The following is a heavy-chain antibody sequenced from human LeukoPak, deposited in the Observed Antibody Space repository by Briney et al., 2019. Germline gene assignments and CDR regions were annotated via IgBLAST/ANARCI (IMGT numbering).Heavy chain of an antibody. V-gene: IGHV3-74*01. J-gene: IGHJ4*02. Sequence: GGSLRLSCAASGFTFSSYWVHWVRQAPGKGLVWVSRSNSDGSITSYADSVKGRFTISRDNAKNTLYLQMNSLRAEDTAVYYCARDGGVKTGDYFDYWGQGILVTVSS. D-gene: IGHD3-3*01. CDR2: SNSDGSIT. CDR1: GFTFSSYW. CDR3: ARDGGVKTGDYFDY.